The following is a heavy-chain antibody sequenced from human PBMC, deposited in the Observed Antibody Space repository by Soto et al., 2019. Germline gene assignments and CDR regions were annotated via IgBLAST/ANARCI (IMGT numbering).Heavy chain of an antibody. CDR2: ISSSSSDT. V-gene: IGHV3-11*03. CDR3: ARYIVGAYNWFDP. Sequence: GGSLRLSCAASGFTFSEYYMSWIRQAPGKGLEWISYISSSSSDTNYADSVKGRFTISRDNAKNSLYLQVNSLRAEDTAVYYCARYIVGAYNWFDPWGQGTLVTVSS. J-gene: IGHJ5*02. D-gene: IGHD1-26*01. CDR1: GFTFSEYY.